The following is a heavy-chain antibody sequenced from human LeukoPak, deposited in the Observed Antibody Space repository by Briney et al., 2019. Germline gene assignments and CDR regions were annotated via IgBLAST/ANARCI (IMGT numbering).Heavy chain of an antibody. CDR2: INHSGST. V-gene: IGHV4-34*01. Sequence: SETLSLTCAVYGGYFSGYYWSWIRQPPGKGLEWIGEINHSGSTNYNPSLKSRVTISVDTSKNQFSLKLSSETAADTAVYYCARVLAARVRYYYYYYMDVWGKGTTVTVSS. CDR3: ARVLAARVRYYYYYYMDV. D-gene: IGHD6-6*01. CDR1: GGYFSGYY. J-gene: IGHJ6*03.